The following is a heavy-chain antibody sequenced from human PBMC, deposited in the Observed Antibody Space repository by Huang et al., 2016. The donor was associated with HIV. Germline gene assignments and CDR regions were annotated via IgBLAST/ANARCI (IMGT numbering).Heavy chain of an antibody. CDR3: ALKGDSSGWEYFRH. CDR1: GFIFSNYG. J-gene: IGHJ1*01. Sequence: QVQLVESGGGVVQPGRSLRLSCAASGFIFSNYGMHWVRQGPGKGVEGVAIISYDGSNKYYTDSVKGRFSISRDNSKNTLYLQMNSLRAEDTAVYYCALKGDSSGWEYFRHWGQGTLVTVSS. CDR2: ISYDGSNK. V-gene: IGHV3-30*03. D-gene: IGHD6-19*01.